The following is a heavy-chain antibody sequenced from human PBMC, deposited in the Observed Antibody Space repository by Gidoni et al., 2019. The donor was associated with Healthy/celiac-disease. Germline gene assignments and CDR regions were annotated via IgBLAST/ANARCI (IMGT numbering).Heavy chain of an antibody. J-gene: IGHJ4*02. CDR1: GGSVSSGSYY. D-gene: IGHD3-3*01. CDR2: IYYSGST. Sequence: QVQLQESGPGLVKPSETLSLTCTVSGGSVSSGSYYWRWIRQPPGKGLEWIGYIYYSGSTNYNPSLKSRVTISVDTSKNQFSLKLSSVTAADTAVYYCARDVYDFWSGYYHYFDYWGQGTLVTVSS. V-gene: IGHV4-61*01. CDR3: ARDVYDFWSGYYHYFDY.